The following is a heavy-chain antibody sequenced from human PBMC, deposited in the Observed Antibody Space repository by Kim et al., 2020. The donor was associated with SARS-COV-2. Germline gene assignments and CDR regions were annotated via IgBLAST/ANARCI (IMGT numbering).Heavy chain of an antibody. Sequence: SETLSLTCAVSGGSISSGGYSWSWIRQPPGKGLEWIGYIYHSGSTYYNPSLKSRVTISVDRSKNQFSLKLSSVTAADTAVYYCAREGGTENGGWFDPWGQGTLVTVSS. CDR2: IYHSGST. J-gene: IGHJ5*02. D-gene: IGHD3-16*01. CDR1: GGSISSGGYS. V-gene: IGHV4-30-2*01. CDR3: AREGGTENGGWFDP.